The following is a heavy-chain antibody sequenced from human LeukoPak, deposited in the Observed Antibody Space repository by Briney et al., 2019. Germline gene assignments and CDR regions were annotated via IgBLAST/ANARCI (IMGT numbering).Heavy chain of an antibody. CDR3: ARSFYYYDSDY. Sequence: GGSLRLSCAVSGFTVSSNYMSWVRQAPGKGLEWVSVLYSGGNTYYADSVKGRFTISRDNSKNTLYLQMNSLRAEDTAVYYCARSFYYYDSDYWGQGTLVTVSS. D-gene: IGHD3-22*01. J-gene: IGHJ4*02. CDR2: LYSGGNT. V-gene: IGHV3-53*01. CDR1: GFTVSSNY.